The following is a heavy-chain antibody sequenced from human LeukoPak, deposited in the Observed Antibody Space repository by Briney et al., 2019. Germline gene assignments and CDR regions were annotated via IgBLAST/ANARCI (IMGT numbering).Heavy chain of an antibody. V-gene: IGHV3-11*01. J-gene: IGHJ5*02. D-gene: IGHD3-22*01. Sequence: GGSLRLSCAASGFTFSDYYMNWIRQAPGRGLEWLSYISSTGSAMYYADSVKGRFTISRDNAKNSLYLQMNSLRAEDTAVYYCASDSSGYFGPWGQGTQVTVSS. CDR1: GFTFSDYY. CDR2: ISSTGSAM. CDR3: ASDSSGYFGP.